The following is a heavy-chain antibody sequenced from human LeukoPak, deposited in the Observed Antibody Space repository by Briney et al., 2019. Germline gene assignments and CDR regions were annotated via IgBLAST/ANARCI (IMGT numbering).Heavy chain of an antibody. CDR2: MNPNSGNT. J-gene: IGHJ5*02. D-gene: IGHD3-9*01. CDR1: VYTFTSYD. CDR3: ASPLTHYDILTGYPT. Sequence: ASVKVSCKASVYTFTSYDINWVRQATGQGLEWMGWMNPNSGNTGYAQKFQGRVTMTRNTSISTAYMELSSLRSEDTAVYYCASPLTHYDILTGYPTWGQGTLVTVSS. V-gene: IGHV1-8*01.